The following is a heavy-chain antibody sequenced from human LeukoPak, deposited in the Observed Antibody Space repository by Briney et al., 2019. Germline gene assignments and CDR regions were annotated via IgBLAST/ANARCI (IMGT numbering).Heavy chain of an antibody. D-gene: IGHD3-10*01. Sequence: PGGSLRLSCAASGFTFSNYYMDWVRQAPGKGLDWVGRIKNKANSYTTQYAASVKGRFTISRDDSQNSLYLQMDSLKTEDTAVYYCARENFRRITMVRWALDYWGQGTLVTVSS. CDR2: IKNKANSYTT. CDR1: GFTFSNYY. CDR3: ARENFRRITMVRWALDY. J-gene: IGHJ4*02. V-gene: IGHV3-72*01.